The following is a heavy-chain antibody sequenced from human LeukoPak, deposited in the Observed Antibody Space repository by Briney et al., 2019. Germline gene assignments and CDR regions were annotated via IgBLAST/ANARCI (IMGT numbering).Heavy chain of an antibody. Sequence: ASETLSLTCAVSGGSISSGGYSWSWIRQPPGKGLEWIGYTYHSGSTYYNPSLKSRVTISVDRSKNQFSLKLSSVTAADTAVYYCARGPGAFDIWGQGTMVTVSS. CDR2: TYHSGST. V-gene: IGHV4-30-2*01. CDR3: ARGPGAFDI. CDR1: GGSISSGGYS. J-gene: IGHJ3*02.